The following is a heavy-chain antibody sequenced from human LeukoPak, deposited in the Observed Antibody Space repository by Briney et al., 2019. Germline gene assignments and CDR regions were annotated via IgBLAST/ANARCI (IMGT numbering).Heavy chain of an antibody. V-gene: IGHV4-59*08. CDR2: IYYSGST. Sequence: SETLSLTCTVSGGSISSYYWSWIRQPPGKGLEWIGYIYYSGSTNYNPSLKSRVTISVDTSKNQFSLKLSSMTAADTAVYYCARHDEWELLGPLGWFDPWGQGNPGHRLL. D-gene: IGHD1-26*01. CDR3: ARHDEWELLGPLGWFDP. J-gene: IGHJ5*02. CDR1: GGSISSYY.